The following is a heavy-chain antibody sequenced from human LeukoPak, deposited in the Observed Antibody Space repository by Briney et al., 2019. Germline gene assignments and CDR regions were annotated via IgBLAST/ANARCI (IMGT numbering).Heavy chain of an antibody. J-gene: IGHJ3*02. CDR3: ARVDAFDI. CDR1: GFTFSSYP. CDR2: ISYDGSKI. Sequence: GGSLRLSCAASGFTFSSYPLHWVRQAPGKGLEWVTLISYDGSKIYYGDSVKGRFTISRDNSKNTLYLQMNSLRAEDTAVYYCARVDAFDIWGQGAMVTVPS. V-gene: IGHV3-30-3*01.